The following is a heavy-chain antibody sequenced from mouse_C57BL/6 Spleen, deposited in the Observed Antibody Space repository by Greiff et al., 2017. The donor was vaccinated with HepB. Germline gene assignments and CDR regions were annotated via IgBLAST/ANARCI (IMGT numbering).Heavy chain of an antibody. J-gene: IGHJ3*01. CDR2: IHPNSGST. CDR1: GYTFTSYW. CDR3: APLYYGSSVRFAY. V-gene: IGHV1-64*01. D-gene: IGHD1-1*01. Sequence: QVQLQQSGAELVKPGASVKLSCKASGYTFTSYWMHWVKQRPGQGLEWIGMIHPNSGSTNYNEKFKSKATLTVDKSSSTAYMQLSSLTSEDSAVYYCAPLYYGSSVRFAYWGQGTLVTVSA.